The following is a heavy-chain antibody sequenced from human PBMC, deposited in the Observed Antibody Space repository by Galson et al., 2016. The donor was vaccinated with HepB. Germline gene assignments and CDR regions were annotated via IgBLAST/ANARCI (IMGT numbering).Heavy chain of an antibody. CDR3: ARDPGIAACLDY. CDR2: IWYDGSNK. Sequence: SLRLSCAASGFTFSSYGMHWVRQAPGKGLEWVAVIWYDGSNKYYADSVKGRFTISRDNSKNTLYLQMNSLRAEDTAVYYCARDPGIAACLDYWGQGTLVTVSS. D-gene: IGHD6-13*01. V-gene: IGHV3-33*01. CDR1: GFTFSSYG. J-gene: IGHJ4*02.